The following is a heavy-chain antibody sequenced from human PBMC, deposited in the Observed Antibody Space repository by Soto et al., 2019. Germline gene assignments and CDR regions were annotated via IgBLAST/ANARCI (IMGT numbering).Heavy chain of an antibody. D-gene: IGHD1-26*01. Sequence: ASVKVSCKASGYTFTSYGISWVRQAPGQGLEWMGWISAYNGNTNYAQKLQGRVTMTTDTSTSTAYMELNSLRAEDTAVYYCARPVGASGYFQHWGQGTLVTVSS. CDR1: GYTFTSYG. V-gene: IGHV1-18*01. CDR2: ISAYNGNT. J-gene: IGHJ1*01. CDR3: ARPVGASGYFQH.